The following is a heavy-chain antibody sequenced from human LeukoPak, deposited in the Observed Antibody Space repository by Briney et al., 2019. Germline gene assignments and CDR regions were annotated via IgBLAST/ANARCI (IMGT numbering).Heavy chain of an antibody. D-gene: IGHD6-13*01. J-gene: IGHJ4*02. Sequence: SETLSPTCAVSGGSISSSNWWSWVRQPPGKGLEWIGEIYHSGSTNYNPSLKSRVTISVDKSKNQFSLKLSSVTAADTAVYYCARAQFIAAATIFDYWGQGTLVTVSS. CDR3: ARAQFIAAATIFDY. CDR1: GGSISSSNW. CDR2: IYHSGST. V-gene: IGHV4-4*02.